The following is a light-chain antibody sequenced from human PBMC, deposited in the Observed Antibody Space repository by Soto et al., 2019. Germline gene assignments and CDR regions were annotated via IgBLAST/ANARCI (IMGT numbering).Light chain of an antibody. CDR1: ENIASY. CDR2: AAS. J-gene: IGKJ1*01. Sequence: DLQMTQSPSSLSASVGDRVTITCRASENIASYLNWYQQKPGKAPTLLVYAASSLESGAPPRFSGTVSGTDFTLTITSLQPDDLATYFCQHSYSTPWTFGQGTKVEL. V-gene: IGKV1-39*01. CDR3: QHSYSTPWT.